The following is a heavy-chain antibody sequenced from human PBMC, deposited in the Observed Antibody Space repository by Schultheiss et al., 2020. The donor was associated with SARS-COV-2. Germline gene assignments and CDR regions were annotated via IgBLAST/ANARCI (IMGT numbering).Heavy chain of an antibody. CDR3: ARDDGYCSAGSCRNWFDP. J-gene: IGHJ5*02. V-gene: IGHV4-61*01. Sequence: GSLRLSCTVSGGSVSSGSYHWNWIRQPPGKGLEWIGYIYYSGSTNYNPSLKSRVTISVDTSKNQFSLKLNSVTAADTAMYYCARDDGYCSAGSCRNWFDPWGQGTLVTVSS. CDR1: GGSVSSGSYH. CDR2: IYYSGST. D-gene: IGHD2-15*01.